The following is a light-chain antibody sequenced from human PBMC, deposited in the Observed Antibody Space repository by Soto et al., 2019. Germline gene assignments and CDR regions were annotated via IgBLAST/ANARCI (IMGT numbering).Light chain of an antibody. CDR1: QSVRSN. V-gene: IGKV3-15*01. CDR2: GAS. J-gene: IGKJ1*01. Sequence: EIVLTQSPATLSVSPGERATLSCRASQSVRSNLAWYQQKPGQGPRLLIFGASTRATNIPARFSGSGSGTEFTLTISSLQSEDFATYYCLQFNTFPWTFGQGTKVEIK. CDR3: LQFNTFPWT.